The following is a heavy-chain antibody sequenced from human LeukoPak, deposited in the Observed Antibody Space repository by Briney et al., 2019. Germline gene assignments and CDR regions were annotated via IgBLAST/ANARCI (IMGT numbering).Heavy chain of an antibody. Sequence: PGRSLRLSCAASRFSFSSYGMHWVRQAPGKGLEWVAVIWYDGSSEKYADSVKGRFTISRDNSKNTLYLQMNSLRAEDTALYYCAKGLYCSSTSCYFENYYHYYMDVWGKGTTVTVSS. CDR2: IWYDGSSE. J-gene: IGHJ6*03. CDR3: AKGLYCSSTSCYFENYYHYYMDV. V-gene: IGHV3-33*06. D-gene: IGHD2-2*01. CDR1: RFSFSSYG.